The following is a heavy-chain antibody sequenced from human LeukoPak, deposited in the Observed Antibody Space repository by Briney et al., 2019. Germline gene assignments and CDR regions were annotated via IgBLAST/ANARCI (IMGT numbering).Heavy chain of an antibody. CDR2: IIPIFGTA. Sequence: PVKVSCRASGSTFSSYAIRWVAPAPGQRLEWMGGIIPIFGTANYAQKFQGRVTITTDESTSTAYMELSSLRSEDTAVYYCARDSYSYYYYMDVWGKGTTVTVSS. D-gene: IGHD1-26*01. CDR3: ARDSYSYYYYMDV. CDR1: GSTFSSYA. J-gene: IGHJ6*03. V-gene: IGHV1-69*05.